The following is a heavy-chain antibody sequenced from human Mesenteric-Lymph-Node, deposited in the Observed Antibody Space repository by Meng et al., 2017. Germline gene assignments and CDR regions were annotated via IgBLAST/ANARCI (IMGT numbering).Heavy chain of an antibody. J-gene: IGHJ6*02. V-gene: IGHV1-3*01. Sequence: ASVKVSCKASGYTFTSYAMHWVRQAPGQRLEWMGWINAGNGNTKYSQKFQGRVTITTDESTSTAYMELSSLRSEDTAVYYCARVTVDDDSGYDYYYYYGMDVWGQGTTVTVSS. CDR2: INAGNGNT. D-gene: IGHD5-12*01. CDR3: ARVTVDDDSGYDYYYYYGMDV. CDR1: GYTFTSYA.